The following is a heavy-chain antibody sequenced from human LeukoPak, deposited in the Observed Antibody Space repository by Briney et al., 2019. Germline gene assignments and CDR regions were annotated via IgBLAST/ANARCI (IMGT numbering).Heavy chain of an antibody. J-gene: IGHJ4*02. CDR1: GYTFTRYG. CDR2: ISAYNGNT. Sequence: GASVKVSCKASGYTFTRYGISWVRQAPGQGLEWMGWISAYNGNTKYTENLQGRVTMTTDISASTAYMELRSLTSDDTAVYYCAKDSIAAAGFFDYWGQGTLVTVSS. D-gene: IGHD6-13*01. CDR3: AKDSIAAAGFFDY. V-gene: IGHV1-18*01.